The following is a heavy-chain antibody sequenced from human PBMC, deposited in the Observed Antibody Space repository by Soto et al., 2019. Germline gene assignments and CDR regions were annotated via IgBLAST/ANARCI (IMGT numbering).Heavy chain of an antibody. CDR2: IYHSGTT. D-gene: IGHD6-13*01. V-gene: IGHV4-4*02. J-gene: IGHJ4*02. CDR1: GASISTTAW. Sequence: QVQLQESGPGLVEPSGTLSLTCAVSGASISTTAWWRWVRQPPGKGLEWIGEIYHSGTTNCHPSLKSRVTISLDKSKSQFSRTLTSVTAADTAVYYCAIPGAGDFDYWGRGTLVTVSS. CDR3: AIPGAGDFDY.